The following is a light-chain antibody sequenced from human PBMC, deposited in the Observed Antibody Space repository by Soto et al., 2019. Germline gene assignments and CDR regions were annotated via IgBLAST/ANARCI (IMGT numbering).Light chain of an antibody. CDR2: GSS. V-gene: IGKV3-15*01. CDR3: QQYRNWPLT. J-gene: IGKJ4*01. CDR1: QSVGNN. Sequence: EIGMTQSPATLSVSPGERATLSCRASQSVGNNLAWYRQKSGQAPRLLIYGSSTRATGIPARFSGSGSGTEFTLTIDSLQSDDVAVYLCQQYRNWPLTFGGGTKVEIK.